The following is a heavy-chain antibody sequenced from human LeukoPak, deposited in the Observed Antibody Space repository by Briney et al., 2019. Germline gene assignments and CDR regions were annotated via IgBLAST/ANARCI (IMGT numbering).Heavy chain of an antibody. J-gene: IGHJ4*02. D-gene: IGHD2-2*01. V-gene: IGHV4-34*01. CDR3: ARANYQLLFDY. Sequence: SETLSLTCAVFGGSFSGYYWSWIRQPPGKGLEWIGEINHSGSTNYNPSLKSRVTISIDTSKNQFSLKLSSVTAADTAIYYCARANYQLLFDYWGQGTLVTVSS. CDR2: INHSGST. CDR1: GGSFSGYY.